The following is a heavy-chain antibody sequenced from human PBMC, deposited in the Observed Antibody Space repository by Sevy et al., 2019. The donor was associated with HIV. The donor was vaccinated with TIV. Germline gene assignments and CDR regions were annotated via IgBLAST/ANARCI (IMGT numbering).Heavy chain of an antibody. D-gene: IGHD3-22*01. CDR2: ISYDGGNK. V-gene: IGHV3-30-3*01. CDR3: AREGNYYDSSGYSNYFDY. CDR1: GFTFSSYA. J-gene: IGHJ4*02. Sequence: GWSLRLSCAASGFTFSSYAMHWVRQAPGKGLEWVAVISYDGGNKYYADSVQGRFTISRDNSKNTLYLQMNSLRAEDTAVYYCAREGNYYDSSGYSNYFDYWGQGTLVTASP.